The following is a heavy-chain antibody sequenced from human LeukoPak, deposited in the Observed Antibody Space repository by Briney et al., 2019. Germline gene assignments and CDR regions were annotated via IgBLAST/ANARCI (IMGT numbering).Heavy chain of an antibody. J-gene: IGHJ4*02. CDR3: ARRGGWELLRGYFDY. CDR2: MYYSANA. Sequence: SETLSLTCTMSGGSITSSDHSWGWLRLAPEKGLEWISHMYYSANAFYNPSLKSRVTISVDKSKNQFSLKLSSVTAADTAVYYCARRGGWELLRGYFDYWGQGTLVTVSS. CDR1: GGSITSSDHS. V-gene: IGHV4-39*07. D-gene: IGHD1-26*01.